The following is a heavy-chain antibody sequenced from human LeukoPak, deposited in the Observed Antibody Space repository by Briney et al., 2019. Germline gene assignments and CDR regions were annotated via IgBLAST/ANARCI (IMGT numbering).Heavy chain of an antibody. CDR1: GGSISSYY. V-gene: IGHV4-59*08. D-gene: IGHD5-18*01. CDR3: ARHERDTAMSSYYFDY. J-gene: IGHJ4*02. CDR2: IYYSGST. Sequence: PSETLSLTCTVSGGSISSYYWSWIRQPPGKGLEWIGYIYYSGSTNYNPSLKSRVTISVDTSKNQFSLKLSSVTAADTAVYYCARHERDTAMSSYYFDYWGQGTLVTVSS.